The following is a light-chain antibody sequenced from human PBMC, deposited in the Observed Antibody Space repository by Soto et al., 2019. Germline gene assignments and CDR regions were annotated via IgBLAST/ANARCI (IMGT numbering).Light chain of an antibody. Sequence: EIVMTQSPATLSVSPGERATLSCRANQTVYSNLAWYQQKPGQAPRLLSYGASSRATGIPARFSGSGSGTEFTLTISSLQSEDFAVYYCQQYDKWPLTCGGGTKVEIK. CDR2: GAS. V-gene: IGKV3-15*01. J-gene: IGKJ4*01. CDR1: QTVYSN. CDR3: QQYDKWPLT.